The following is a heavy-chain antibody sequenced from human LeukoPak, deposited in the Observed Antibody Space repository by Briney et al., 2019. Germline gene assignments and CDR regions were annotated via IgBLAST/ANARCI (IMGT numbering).Heavy chain of an antibody. CDR1: GFTFTSHV. CDR3: VREGLERRTNFDY. D-gene: IGHD1-1*01. J-gene: IGHJ4*02. V-gene: IGHV3-64D*06. Sequence: GGSLRLSCSASGFTFTSHVMHWVRQAPGKGLQYVSGISMNVQTTYYAGSVKGRFTISRDRSKNTVYPQMNSLTAEDTAVYYCVREGLERRTNFDYWGQGTLVSVSS. CDR2: ISMNVQTT.